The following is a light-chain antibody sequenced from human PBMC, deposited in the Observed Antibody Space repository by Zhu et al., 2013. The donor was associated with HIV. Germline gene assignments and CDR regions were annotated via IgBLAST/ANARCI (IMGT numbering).Light chain of an antibody. CDR3: QQRSNWPPFT. Sequence: DIVLTQSPGTLSLSPGERATLSCRASQSVGNSLAWYQQKPGQAPRLVIYDASNRATGIPARFSGSGSGTDFTLTVSSLEPEDFTVYYCQQRSNWPPFTFGQGTKLEIK. V-gene: IGKV3-11*01. J-gene: IGKJ2*01. CDR2: DAS. CDR1: QSVGNS.